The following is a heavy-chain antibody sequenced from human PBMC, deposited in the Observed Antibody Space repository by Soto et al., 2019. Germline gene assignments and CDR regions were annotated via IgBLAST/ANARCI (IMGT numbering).Heavy chain of an antibody. J-gene: IGHJ6*02. D-gene: IGHD2-15*01. CDR2: ISSSGSTI. CDR3: ARPSPCSGGSCHRQGYYYYGMDV. Sequence: QVQLVESGGGLVKPGGSLRLSCAASGFTFSDYYMSWIRQAPGKGLEWVSYISSSGSTIYYADSVKGRFTISRDNAKNLLYLQMNSLRAEDTAVYYCARPSPCSGGSCHRQGYYYYGMDVWGQGTTVTVSS. V-gene: IGHV3-11*01. CDR1: GFTFSDYY.